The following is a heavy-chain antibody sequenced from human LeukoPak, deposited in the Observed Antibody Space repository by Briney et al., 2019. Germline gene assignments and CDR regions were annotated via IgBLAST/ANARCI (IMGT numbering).Heavy chain of an antibody. CDR2: ISGSGGST. CDR3: TTGMVGELLWALYYYYYGMDV. V-gene: IGHV3-23*01. Sequence: GGSLRLSCAASGFTFSSYAMSWVRQAPGKGLEWVSAISGSGGSTYYADSVKGRFTISRDNSKNTLYLQMNSLKTEDTAVYYCTTGMVGELLWALYYYYYGMDVWGQGTTVTVSS. J-gene: IGHJ6*02. D-gene: IGHD3-10*02. CDR1: GFTFSSYA.